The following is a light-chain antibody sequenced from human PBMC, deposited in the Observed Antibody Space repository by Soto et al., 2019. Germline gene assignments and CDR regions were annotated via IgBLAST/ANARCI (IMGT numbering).Light chain of an antibody. J-gene: IGLJ2*01. Sequence: QSVLTQPPSASGSPGQSVTISCTGTKSDIGVYDFVSWYQHHPGKAPRLIIYEVVQRPSGVPDRFSGSKSGNTASLTISGLQAEDETDYYCSSYTSTNHVVFGGGTKLTVL. CDR1: KSDIGVYDF. V-gene: IGLV2-8*01. CDR2: EVV. CDR3: SSYTSTNHVV.